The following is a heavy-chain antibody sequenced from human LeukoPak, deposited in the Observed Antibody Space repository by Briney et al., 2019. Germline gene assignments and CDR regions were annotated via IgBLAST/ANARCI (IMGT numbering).Heavy chain of an antibody. CDR2: VYSSGST. CDR3: ARMYSGTYGGIDY. V-gene: IGHV4-4*07. D-gene: IGHD1-26*01. J-gene: IGHJ4*02. CDR1: GGSISSYY. Sequence: SETLSLTCTVSGGSISSYYWSWIRKPAGEGLECIGRVYSSGSTNYNPSLKSRVAMSVDTPKNQFSLKLTSVTAADTGVYYCARMYSGTYGGIDYWGQGTLVTVSS.